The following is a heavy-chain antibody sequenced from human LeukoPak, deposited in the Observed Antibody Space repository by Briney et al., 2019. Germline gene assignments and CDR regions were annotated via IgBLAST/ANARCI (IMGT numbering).Heavy chain of an antibody. Sequence: SETLSLTCAVSGVSLSGYYWGWIRQTPGKGLEWIGEINHSGRTNYNPSLKSRVTISADTSKNQFSLELRSVTAADTAVYYCARDDCSGGGCYAAWYLDVWGRGSLVTVSS. CDR3: ARDDCSGGGCYAAWYLDV. CDR2: INHSGRT. J-gene: IGHJ2*01. V-gene: IGHV4-34*01. D-gene: IGHD2-15*01. CDR1: GVSLSGYY.